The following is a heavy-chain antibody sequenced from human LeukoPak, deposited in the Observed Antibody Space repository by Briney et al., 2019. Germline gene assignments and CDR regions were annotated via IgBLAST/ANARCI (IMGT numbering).Heavy chain of an antibody. D-gene: IGHD2-2*01. Sequence: SQTLSLTCTVSGGSISSGSYYWSWIRQPAGKGLEWIGRIYTSGSTNYNPSLKSRVTISVDTSKNQFSLKLSSVTATDTPVNYCARDLSSTSYYYYMDVWGKGTTVTLSS. CDR3: ARDLSSTSYYYYMDV. J-gene: IGHJ6*03. CDR1: GGSISSGSYY. V-gene: IGHV4-61*02. CDR2: IYTSGST.